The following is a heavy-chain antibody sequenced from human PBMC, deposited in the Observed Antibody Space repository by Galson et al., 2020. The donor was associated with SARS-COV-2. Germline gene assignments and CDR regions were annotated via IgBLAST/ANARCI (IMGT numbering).Heavy chain of an antibody. CDR3: ARDLRGSCYGPVGY. D-gene: IGHD1-26*01. V-gene: IGHV3-30*04. J-gene: IGHJ4*02. CDR2: MSYDGSNK. Sequence: GGSLRLSCPASGFTFSSYAMHWVRQAPPKGLEWVAVMSYDGSNKYYADSVKGRFTISRDNSKNTLYLQMNSLGAEDTAGYYCARDLRGSCYGPVGYWGQGTLVTVFS. CDR1: GFTFSSYA.